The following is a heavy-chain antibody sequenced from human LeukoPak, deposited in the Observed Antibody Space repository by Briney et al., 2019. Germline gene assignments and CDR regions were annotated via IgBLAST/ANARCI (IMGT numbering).Heavy chain of an antibody. CDR3: AREARSGWPTGDY. CDR1: GGTFSSYA. D-gene: IGHD6-19*01. CDR2: IIPIFGTA. Sequence: SVKVSCKASGGTFSSYAISWVRQAPGQGLEWMGGIIPIFGTANYAQKFQGRVTITTDESTSTAYMELSSLRSEDTAVYYCAREARSGWPTGDYWGQGTLVTVSS. V-gene: IGHV1-69*05. J-gene: IGHJ4*02.